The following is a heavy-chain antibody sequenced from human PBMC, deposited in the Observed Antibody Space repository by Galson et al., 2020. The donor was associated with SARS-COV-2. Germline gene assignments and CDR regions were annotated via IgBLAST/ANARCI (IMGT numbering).Heavy chain of an antibody. Sequence: ASVKVSCKASGYTFTSYDINWVRQATGQGLEWMGWMNPNSGNTGYAQKFQGRVTMTRNTSISTAYMELSSLRSEDTAVYYCARSRCTNGVCYPLGDYWGQGTLVTVSS. CDR2: MNPNSGNT. D-gene: IGHD2-8*01. CDR1: GYTFTSYD. J-gene: IGHJ4*02. CDR3: ARSRCTNGVCYPLGDY. V-gene: IGHV1-8*01.